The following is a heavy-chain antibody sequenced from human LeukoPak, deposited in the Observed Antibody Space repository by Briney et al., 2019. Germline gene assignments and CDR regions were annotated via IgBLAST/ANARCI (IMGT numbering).Heavy chain of an antibody. CDR3: ARSDYYGSGRFDY. CDR1: GGPISSGGYS. V-gene: IGHV4-30-4*07. Sequence: KPSETLSLTCAVSGGPISSGGYSWSWIRQPPGKGLEWIGYIYYSGSTYYNPSLKSRVTISVDTSKNQFSLKLSSVTAADTAVYYCARSDYYGSGRFDYWGQGTLVTVSS. D-gene: IGHD3-10*01. CDR2: IYYSGST. J-gene: IGHJ4*02.